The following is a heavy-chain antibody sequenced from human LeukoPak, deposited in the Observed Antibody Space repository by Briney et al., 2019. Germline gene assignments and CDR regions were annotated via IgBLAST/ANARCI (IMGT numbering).Heavy chain of an antibody. D-gene: IGHD3-10*01. Sequence: KTSQTLSLTCAISGDSVSSYSAACNWIRQSPSRGLEWLGRTYYRSKWYNDYAVSVKSRITINPDTSKNQFSLQLNSVTPEDTAVYYCARDLLWFGSFFDYWGQGTLVTVSS. CDR2: TYYRSKWYN. V-gene: IGHV6-1*01. CDR3: ARDLLWFGSFFDY. CDR1: GDSVSSYSAA. J-gene: IGHJ4*02.